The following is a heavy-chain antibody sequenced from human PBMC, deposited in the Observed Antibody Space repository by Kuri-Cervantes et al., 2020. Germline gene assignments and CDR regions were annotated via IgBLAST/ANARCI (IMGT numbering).Heavy chain of an antibody. CDR3: ASPKSSGWYKWDAFDI. CDR1: GGSISSYY. J-gene: IGHJ3*02. Sequence: GSLRLSCTVSGGSISSYYWGWIRQPPGKGLEWIGSIYHSGSTYYNPSLKSRVTISVGTSKNQFSLKLSSVTAADTAVYYCASPKSSGWYKWDAFDIWGQGTMVTVSS. V-gene: IGHV4-38-2*02. CDR2: IYHSGST. D-gene: IGHD6-19*01.